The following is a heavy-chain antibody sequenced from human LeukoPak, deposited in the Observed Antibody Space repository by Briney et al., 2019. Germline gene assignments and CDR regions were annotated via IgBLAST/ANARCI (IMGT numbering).Heavy chain of an antibody. Sequence: GGSLRLSCAASGFTFSSYGMHWVRQAPGKGLEWVAFIRYDGSNKYYADSVKGRFTISRDNSKNTLYLQMNSLRAEDTAVYYCAKTTGARLQLGGFDYWGQGTLVTVSS. J-gene: IGHJ4*02. D-gene: IGHD5-24*01. V-gene: IGHV3-30*02. CDR1: GFTFSSYG. CDR3: AKTTGARLQLGGFDY. CDR2: IRYDGSNK.